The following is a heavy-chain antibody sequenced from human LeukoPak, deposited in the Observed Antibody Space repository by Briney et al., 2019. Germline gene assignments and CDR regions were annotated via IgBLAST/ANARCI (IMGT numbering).Heavy chain of an antibody. Sequence: GGSLRLSCAASGFAFSTYGMHWVRQAPGKGLEWVAVISYDGSDKYYRDSGRGRFTISRDNSRNTLYLQMNSLRAEDTAVYYCAKSGCSSTSCYVNYWGQGTLVTVSS. J-gene: IGHJ4*02. CDR1: GFAFSTYG. D-gene: IGHD2-2*01. CDR2: ISYDGSDK. CDR3: AKSGCSSTSCYVNY. V-gene: IGHV3-30*18.